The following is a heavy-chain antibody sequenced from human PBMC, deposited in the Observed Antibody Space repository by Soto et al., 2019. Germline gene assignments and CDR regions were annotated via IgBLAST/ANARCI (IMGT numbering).Heavy chain of an antibody. D-gene: IGHD4-17*01. V-gene: IGHV4-39*01. CDR2: IYYSGST. Sequence: SETLSLTCTVSGGSISSSSYYWGWIRQPPGKGLEWIGSIYYSGSTYYNPSLKSRVTISVDTSKNQFSLKLSSVTAADTAVYYCASLRTYYYYYGMDVRAQGTTVIGSS. CDR3: ASLRTYYYYYGMDV. J-gene: IGHJ6*02. CDR1: GGSISSSSYY.